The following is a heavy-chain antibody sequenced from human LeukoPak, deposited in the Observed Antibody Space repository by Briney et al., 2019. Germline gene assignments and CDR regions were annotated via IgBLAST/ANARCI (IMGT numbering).Heavy chain of an antibody. CDR3: ARLSRTVGRDAFDI. CDR1: GDSISSYY. Sequence: PSETLSLTCTVSGDSISSYYWSWIRQPPGKGLEWIGYIYYSGSTNYNPSLKSRVTISVDTSKNQFSLKLSSVTAADTAAYYCARLSRTVGRDAFDIWGQGTMVTVSS. J-gene: IGHJ3*02. CDR2: IYYSGST. D-gene: IGHD4-23*01. V-gene: IGHV4-59*01.